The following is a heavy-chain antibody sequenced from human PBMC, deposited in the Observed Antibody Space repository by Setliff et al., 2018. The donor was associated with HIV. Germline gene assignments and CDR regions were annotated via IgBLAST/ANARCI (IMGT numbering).Heavy chain of an antibody. Sequence: SLTCSVSGGSMSTYYWSWIRQPAGKRLEWIGRVYTSGSTIYNPSLRSRVTMSVDTSKSQFSLKLNSVAAADTAVYYCARVFPPIRGAPFGTPPGAFDIWGQGTMVTVSS. D-gene: IGHD2-15*01. V-gene: IGHV4-4*07. CDR1: GGSMSTYY. CDR3: ARVFPPIRGAPFGTPPGAFDI. CDR2: VYTSGST. J-gene: IGHJ3*02.